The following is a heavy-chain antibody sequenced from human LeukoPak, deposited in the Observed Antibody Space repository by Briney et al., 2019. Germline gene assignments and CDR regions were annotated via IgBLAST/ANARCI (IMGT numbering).Heavy chain of an antibody. CDR3: ASQSSGGSSHIGHYFDY. CDR2: INHSGST. J-gene: IGHJ4*02. Sequence: PSETLSLTCAVYGGSFSGYYWSWIRQPPGKGLEWIGEINHSGSTNYNPSLKSRVTISVDTSKNQFSLKLSSVTAAGTAVYYCASQSSGGSSHIGHYFDYWGQGTLVTVSS. CDR1: GGSFSGYY. V-gene: IGHV4-34*01. D-gene: IGHD2-15*01.